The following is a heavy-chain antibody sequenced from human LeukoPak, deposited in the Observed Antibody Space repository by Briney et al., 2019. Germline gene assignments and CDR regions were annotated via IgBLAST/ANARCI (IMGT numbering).Heavy chain of an antibody. V-gene: IGHV3-23*01. D-gene: IGHD3-10*01. CDR3: VKFRGIQHYNYHMHV. J-gene: IGHJ6*03. CDR2: LTGSGGNT. CDR1: GFTLRNYA. Sequence: GGSLRLSCAASGFTLRNYAMSWVRQAPGEGLEWVSGLTGSGGNTYYADSVKGRFTISRDNSKNTLSLQMNSLRAEDAAVYYCVKFRGIQHYNYHMHVWGKGTTVTVSS.